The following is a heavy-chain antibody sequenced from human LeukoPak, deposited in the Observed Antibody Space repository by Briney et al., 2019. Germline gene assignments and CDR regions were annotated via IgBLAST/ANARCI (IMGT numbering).Heavy chain of an antibody. D-gene: IGHD2-15*01. CDR1: GFIFNNYA. CDR3: ARGDQYCSGGSCYSDAFDI. Sequence: GGSLRLSCAASGFIFNNYAMNWVRQAPGKGLEWVSSISSSSNYIYYADSVKGRFTISRDNPKNSLYLQMNSLRDEDTAVYYCARGDQYCSGGSCYSDAFDIWGQGTMVTVSS. CDR2: ISSSSNYI. V-gene: IGHV3-21*01. J-gene: IGHJ3*02.